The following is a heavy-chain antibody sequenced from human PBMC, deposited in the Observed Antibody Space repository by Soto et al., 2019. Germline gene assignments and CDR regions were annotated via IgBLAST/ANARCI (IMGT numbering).Heavy chain of an antibody. Sequence: QVQLQESGPGLVKPSQTLSLTCTVSGDSMNSGDYYWSWIRQSPGKGLEWIGHIYNRGSSYQNPSLQHLGTIAVDATKYQCFLTLASVTVAATAVYYCATDYWNSPYSIDVWGQGTAVTVSS. V-gene: IGHV4-30-4*01. D-gene: IGHD1-7*01. CDR1: GDSMNSGDYY. CDR3: ATDYWNSPYSIDV. J-gene: IGHJ6*02. CDR2: IYNRGSS.